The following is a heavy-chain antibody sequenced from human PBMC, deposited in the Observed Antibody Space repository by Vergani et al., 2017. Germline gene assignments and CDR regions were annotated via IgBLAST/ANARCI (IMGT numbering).Heavy chain of an antibody. CDR1: GGSISSGGYS. D-gene: IGHD6-19*01. CDR3: AKGPRSSDSYVLLN. CDR2: INHSGST. Sequence: QLQLQESGSGLVKPSQTLSLTCAVSGGSISSGGYSWSWIRQPPGKGLEWIGEINHSGSTNYNPSLKSRVTISVDTSKNQFSLKLSSVTAADTAVYYCAKGPRSSDSYVLLNWGQGTLVTVSS. V-gene: IGHV4-30-2*02. J-gene: IGHJ4*02.